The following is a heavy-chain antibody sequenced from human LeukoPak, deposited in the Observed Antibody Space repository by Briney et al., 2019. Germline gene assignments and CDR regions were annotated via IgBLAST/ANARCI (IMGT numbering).Heavy chain of an antibody. J-gene: IGHJ6*02. Sequence: SETLFLTCTVSGGSISSYYWSWIRQPAGKGLEWIGRIYTSGSTNYNPSLKSRVTMSVDTSKNQFSLKLSSVTAADTAVYYCAREASSDYLYYYYYGMDVWGQGTTVTVSS. CDR2: IYTSGST. CDR1: GGSISSYY. V-gene: IGHV4-4*07. CDR3: AREASSDYLYYYYYGMDV. D-gene: IGHD3-22*01.